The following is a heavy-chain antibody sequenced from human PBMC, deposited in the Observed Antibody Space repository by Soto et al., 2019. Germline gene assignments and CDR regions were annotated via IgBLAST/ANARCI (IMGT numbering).Heavy chain of an antibody. Sequence: SVKVGCKGSGGTFSSYAISWVRQAPGQGLEWMGGIIPIFGTANYAQKFQGRVTITADESTSTAYMELSSLRSEDTAVYYCARERPVGDLWIQLNYFDYWGQGTLVTVSS. J-gene: IGHJ4*02. CDR2: IIPIFGTA. V-gene: IGHV1-69*13. D-gene: IGHD5-18*01. CDR1: GGTFSSYA. CDR3: ARERPVGDLWIQLNYFDY.